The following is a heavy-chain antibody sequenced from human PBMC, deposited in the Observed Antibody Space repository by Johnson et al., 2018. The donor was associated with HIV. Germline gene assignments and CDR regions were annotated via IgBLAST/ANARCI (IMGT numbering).Heavy chain of an antibody. V-gene: IGHV3-30-3*01. CDR2: ISYDGSNK. J-gene: IGHJ3*02. Sequence: QVQLVESGGGVVQPGRSLRLSCAASGFTFSSYAMHWVRQAPGKGLEWVAVISYDGSNKYYADSVKGRFTISRDNSKNTLYLQMNSLRAEDTAVYYCARATGWSGYADAFDILGQGTMVTVSS. CDR1: GFTFSSYA. CDR3: ARATGWSGYADAFDI. D-gene: IGHD3-3*01.